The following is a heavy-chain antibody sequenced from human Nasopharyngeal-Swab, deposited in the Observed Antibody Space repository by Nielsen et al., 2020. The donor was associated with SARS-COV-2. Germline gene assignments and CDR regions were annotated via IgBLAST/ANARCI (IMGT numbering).Heavy chain of an antibody. CDR3: ARERTAPGTLYYFDY. CDR2: IHQSGST. V-gene: IGHV4-30-2*05. J-gene: IGHJ4*02. Sequence: WIRQPPGKGLEWMGFIHQSGSTTYSPSLKSRLTMSVDTSTNQFSLKLTSVTAADTALYYCARERTAPGTLYYFDYWGQGTLVTVSS. D-gene: IGHD1/OR15-1a*01.